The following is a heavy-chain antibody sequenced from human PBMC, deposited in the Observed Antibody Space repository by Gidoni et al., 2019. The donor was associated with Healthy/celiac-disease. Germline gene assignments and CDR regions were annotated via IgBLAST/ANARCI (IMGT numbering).Heavy chain of an antibody. CDR1: GFTFSSYA. Sequence: EVQLLESGGGLVQPGGSLRLSCAASGFTFSSYAMSWVRQAPGKGLEWVSAISGSGGSTYYADSVKGRFTISRDNSKNTLYLQMNSLRAEDTAVYYCAKDLEDSSGYYDDAFDIWGQGTMVTVSS. V-gene: IGHV3-23*01. D-gene: IGHD3-22*01. CDR2: ISGSGGST. J-gene: IGHJ3*02. CDR3: AKDLEDSSGYYDDAFDI.